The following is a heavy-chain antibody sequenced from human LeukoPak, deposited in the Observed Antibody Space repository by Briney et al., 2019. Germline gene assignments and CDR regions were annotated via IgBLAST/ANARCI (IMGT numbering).Heavy chain of an antibody. CDR1: GGSISSSNW. V-gene: IGHV4-4*02. CDR2: IYHSGST. CDR3: ARDSSSWRGYAFDI. Sequence: PSGTLSLTCAVSGGSISSSNWWSWVRQPPGKGLEWIGEIYHSGSTNYNPSLKSRVTISVDKSKNQFSLKLSSVTAADTAVYYCARDSSSWRGYAFDIWGQGTMVTVSS. J-gene: IGHJ3*02. D-gene: IGHD6-13*01.